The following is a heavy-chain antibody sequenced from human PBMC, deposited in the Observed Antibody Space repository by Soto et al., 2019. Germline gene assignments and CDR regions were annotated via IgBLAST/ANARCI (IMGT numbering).Heavy chain of an antibody. V-gene: IGHV5-51*01. CDR3: AGGGVRGVITRTRDYYGMDV. CDR2: IYPGDSDT. Sequence: EVQLLQSGAEVKKPGESLKISCKGSGYSFTSYWIGWVRQMPGKGLEWMGIIYPGDSDTRYSPSLQCQVTISADKPIGTAYLQWSSLKASDTAMYYCAGGGVRGVITRTRDYYGMDVWGQGTTVTVSS. J-gene: IGHJ6*02. D-gene: IGHD3-10*01. CDR1: GYSFTSYW.